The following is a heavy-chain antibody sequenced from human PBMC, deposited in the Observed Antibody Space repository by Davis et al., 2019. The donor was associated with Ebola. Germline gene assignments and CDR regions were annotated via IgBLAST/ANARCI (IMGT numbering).Heavy chain of an antibody. CDR2: ISWDGGST. J-gene: IGHJ4*02. Sequence: GESLKISCAASGFTFDDYTMHWVRQAPGKGLEWVSLISWDGGSTYYADSVKGRFTISRDNAKNSLYLQMNSLRDEDTAVYYCASMEMPRGPFDYWGQGTLVTVSS. CDR1: GFTFDDYT. D-gene: IGHD5-24*01. CDR3: ASMEMPRGPFDY. V-gene: IGHV3-43*01.